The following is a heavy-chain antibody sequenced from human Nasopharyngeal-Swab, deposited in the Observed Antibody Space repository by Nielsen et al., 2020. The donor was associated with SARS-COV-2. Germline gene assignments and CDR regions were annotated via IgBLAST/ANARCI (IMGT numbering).Heavy chain of an antibody. D-gene: IGHD2-21*02. CDR2: IDNDGAIT. CDR1: GFSFRSYW. CDR3: ARESVVTGMDDATDI. V-gene: IGHV3-74*01. J-gene: IGHJ3*02. Sequence: GESLKISCATSGFSFRSYWMHWVRQSPGKGLLWVSRIDNDGAITNYADSVKGRFTISRDNAKNTLYLQMDSLRADDTAVYYCARESVVTGMDDATDIWGQGTMVTVS.